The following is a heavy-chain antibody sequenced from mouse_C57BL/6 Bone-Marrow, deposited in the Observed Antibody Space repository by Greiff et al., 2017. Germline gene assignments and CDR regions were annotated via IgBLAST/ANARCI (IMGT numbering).Heavy chain of an antibody. CDR2: IGPGSGST. D-gene: IGHD1-1*01. J-gene: IGHJ2*01. CDR1: GYTFTDYY. V-gene: IGHV1-77*01. Sequence: VQLVESGAELVKPGASVKISCKASGYTFTDYYINWVKQRPGQGLEWIGKIGPGSGSTYYNEKFKGKATLTADKSSSTAYMQLSSLTSEDSAVYFCARWRTTVVATGSYFDYWGQGTTLTVSS. CDR3: ARWRTTVVATGSYFDY.